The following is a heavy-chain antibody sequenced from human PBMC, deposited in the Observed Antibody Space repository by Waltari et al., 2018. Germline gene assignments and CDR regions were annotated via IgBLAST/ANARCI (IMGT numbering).Heavy chain of an antibody. CDR1: GGSISSGSYY. J-gene: IGHJ6*02. CDR3: ASGAAPPYYYYGMDV. D-gene: IGHD2-15*01. Sequence: QLQLQESGPGLVKPSETLSLTCTVSGGSISSGSYYWSWIRQPAGKGLEWIGRIYTSGSTNYNPARKNRVTISVDTSKNQFSLRLSSGTAADTAVYYWASGAAPPYYYYGMDVWGQGTTVTVSS. CDR2: IYTSGST. V-gene: IGHV4-61*02.